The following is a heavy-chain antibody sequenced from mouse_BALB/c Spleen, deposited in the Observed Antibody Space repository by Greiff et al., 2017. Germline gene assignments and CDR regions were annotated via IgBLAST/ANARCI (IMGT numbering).Heavy chain of an antibody. CDR3: ARRGAIRGNYFDY. CDR2: IDPSDSET. J-gene: IGHJ2*01. Sequence: QVQLQQSGPQLVRPGASVKISCKASGYSFTSYWMHWVKQRPGQGLEWIGMIDPSDSETRLNQKFKDKATLTVDKSSSTAYMQLSSPTSEDSAVYYCARRGAIRGNYFDYWGQGTTLTVSS. CDR1: GYSFTSYW. V-gene: IGHV1S126*01.